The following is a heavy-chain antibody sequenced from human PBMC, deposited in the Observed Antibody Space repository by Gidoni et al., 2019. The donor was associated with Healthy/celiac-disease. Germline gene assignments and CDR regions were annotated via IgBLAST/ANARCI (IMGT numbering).Heavy chain of an antibody. CDR3: ARSGYDILTGYYDAYFDY. J-gene: IGHJ4*02. V-gene: IGHV3-30-3*01. Sequence: QVQLVESGGGVVQPGRSLRLYCAASGFTFSSYAMHWVRQVPGKGLEWVAVISYDGSNKYYADSVKGRVTIYRDNSKNTLYLQMNSLRAEDTAVYYCARSGYDILTGYYDAYFDYWGQGTLVTVSS. D-gene: IGHD3-9*01. CDR2: ISYDGSNK. CDR1: GFTFSSYA.